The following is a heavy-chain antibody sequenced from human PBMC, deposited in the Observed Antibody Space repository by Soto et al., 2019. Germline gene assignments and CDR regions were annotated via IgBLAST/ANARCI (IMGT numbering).Heavy chain of an antibody. CDR2: INHSGGT. D-gene: IGHD3-3*01. J-gene: IGHJ6*02. Sequence: ETLSLTCAVSGGSLSGYYWTWIRQPPGKGLEWIGEINHSGGTNYNPSLKSRVTISIETSKNQFSLNLSSVTAADTAVYYCARQKEVLRFLEWLLAGLDVWGHGTTVTVSS. CDR3: ARQKEVLRFLEWLLAGLDV. CDR1: GGSLSGYY. V-gene: IGHV4-34*01.